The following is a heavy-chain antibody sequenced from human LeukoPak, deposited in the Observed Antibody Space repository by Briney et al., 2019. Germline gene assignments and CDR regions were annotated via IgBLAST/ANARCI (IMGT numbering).Heavy chain of an antibody. Sequence: SETLSLTCTVSGGSISRYSWSWIRQPPGEGLEWIGYINYIESTNYNPSLKSRVTISVDTSKNQFSLKLSSVTAADTAVYYCARSRGHTYDLSPFDYWGQGTLVTVSS. CDR2: INYIEST. CDR1: GGSISRYS. CDR3: ARSRGHTYDLSPFDY. J-gene: IGHJ4*02. V-gene: IGHV4-59*01. D-gene: IGHD5-18*01.